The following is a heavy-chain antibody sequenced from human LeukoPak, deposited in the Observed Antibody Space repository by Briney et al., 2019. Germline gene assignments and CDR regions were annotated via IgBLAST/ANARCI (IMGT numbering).Heavy chain of an antibody. CDR2: FTSKSDGGTT. CDR3: TGNNFDY. CDR1: GFTFSNAR. D-gene: IGHD4-23*01. J-gene: IGHJ4*02. V-gene: IGHV3-15*01. Sequence: GGSLRLSCAASGFTFSNARMNWVRQAPGKGLEWIGRFTSKSDGGTTDYTATVKGRFTISSDDSRNTLYLQMNSLKTEDTAVYYCTGNNFDYWGQGTLVTVSS.